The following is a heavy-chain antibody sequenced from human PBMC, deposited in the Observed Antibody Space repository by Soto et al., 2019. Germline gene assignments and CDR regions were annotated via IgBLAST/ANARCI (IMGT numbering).Heavy chain of an antibody. CDR2: IYHSGST. Sequence: QVQLQESGPGLVKPSQTLSLTYTVSGGSISNGGYYWSWIRQHPGKGLECIGHIYHSGSTYYNPSVNIRVTMLVDTSKNHFSLKLSCVTAADTAVYYRARDRDSDDAFGNRSAYDIWGQGPMVTVSS. D-gene: IGHD3-16*01. J-gene: IGHJ3*02. CDR1: GGSISNGGYY. V-gene: IGHV4-31*03. CDR3: ARDRDSDDAFGNRSAYDI.